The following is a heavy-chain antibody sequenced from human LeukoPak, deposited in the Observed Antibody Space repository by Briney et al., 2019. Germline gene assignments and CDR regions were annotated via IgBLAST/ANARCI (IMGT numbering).Heavy chain of an antibody. Sequence: SETLSLTCAVYGGSFSGYYWSWIRQPPGKGLEWIGEINHSGSTNYNPSLKSRVTISVDTSKNQFSLKLSSVTAADTAVYYCASGVGATLDAFDIWGQGTMVTVSS. J-gene: IGHJ3*02. CDR2: INHSGST. V-gene: IGHV4-34*01. D-gene: IGHD1-26*01. CDR3: ASGVGATLDAFDI. CDR1: GGSFSGYY.